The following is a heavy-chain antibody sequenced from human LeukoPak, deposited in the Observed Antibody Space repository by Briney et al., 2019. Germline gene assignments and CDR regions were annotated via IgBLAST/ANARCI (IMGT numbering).Heavy chain of an antibody. V-gene: IGHV3-21*01. CDR2: ISTSSSYI. CDR3: ARGIVAVGNLDY. CDR1: GFTFSSYS. J-gene: IGHJ4*02. D-gene: IGHD6-13*01. Sequence: GGSLRLSCAASGFTFSSYSMNWVRQAPGKGLQWVSSISTSSSYIYYADSVKGRFTISRDNAKNSLYLQMNSLRAEDTAVYYCARGIVAVGNLDYWGQGTLVTVSS.